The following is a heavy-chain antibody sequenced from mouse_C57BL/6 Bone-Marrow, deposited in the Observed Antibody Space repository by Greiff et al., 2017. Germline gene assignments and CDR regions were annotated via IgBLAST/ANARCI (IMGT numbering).Heavy chain of an antibody. Sequence: EVQLQQSGPELVKPGASVKISCMASGYTFTDYYMNWVKQSHGKSLEWIGDINPNNGGTSYNQKFKGKATLTVDKSSSTAYMELRSLTSEDSAVYYCARGDDYGYYAMDYWGQGTSVTVSS. J-gene: IGHJ4*01. V-gene: IGHV1-26*01. D-gene: IGHD2-4*01. CDR3: ARGDDYGYYAMDY. CDR1: GYTFTDYY. CDR2: INPNNGGT.